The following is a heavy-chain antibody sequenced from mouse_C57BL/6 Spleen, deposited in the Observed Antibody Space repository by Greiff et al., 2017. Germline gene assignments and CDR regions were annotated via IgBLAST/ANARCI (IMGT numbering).Heavy chain of an antibody. Sequence: VQLQQSGAELVRPGASVTLSCKASGYTFTDYEMHWVKQTPVHGLEWIGAIDPETGGTAYNQKFKGKAILTADTSSSTAYMELRSLTSEDSAVYYYTRGGYYAMDYWGQGTSVTVSS. V-gene: IGHV1-15*01. J-gene: IGHJ4*01. CDR1: GYTFTDYE. CDR3: TRGGYYAMDY. CDR2: IDPETGGT.